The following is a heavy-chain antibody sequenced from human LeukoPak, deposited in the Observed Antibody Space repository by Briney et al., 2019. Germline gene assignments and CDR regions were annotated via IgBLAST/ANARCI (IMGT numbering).Heavy chain of an antibody. J-gene: IGHJ4*02. CDR1: GGSFSDYY. D-gene: IGHD1-26*01. CDR2: IYYSGST. CDR3: ARVSGTGGSYGDY. V-gene: IGHV4-34*01. Sequence: SETLSLTCAVYGGSFSDYYMSWIRQPPGKGLEWIGSIYYSGSTYYNPSLKSRVTISVDTSKNQFSLKLSSVTAADTAVYYCARVSGTGGSYGDYWGQGTLVTVSS.